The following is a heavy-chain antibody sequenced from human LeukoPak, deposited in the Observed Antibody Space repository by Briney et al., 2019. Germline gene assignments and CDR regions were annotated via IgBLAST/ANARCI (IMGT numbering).Heavy chain of an antibody. J-gene: IGHJ4*02. CDR1: GFTFSNYW. V-gene: IGHV3-7*03. CDR3: ARSSPAIGVGL. D-gene: IGHD3-3*01. CDR2: IQEDGSGK. Sequence: GGSLRLSCAASGFTFSNYWISWVRQAAGKGLEWVANIQEDGSGKYYVDSVRGRFTISRDNAKNSLYLQMSSLRVEDTAVYYCARSSPAIGVGLWGQGTLVTASS.